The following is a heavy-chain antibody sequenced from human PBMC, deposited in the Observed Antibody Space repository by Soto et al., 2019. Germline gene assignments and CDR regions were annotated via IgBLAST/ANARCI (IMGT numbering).Heavy chain of an antibody. CDR2: ISSTSSTK. CDR3: ARRITMVRGPYYYYGMDV. J-gene: IGHJ6*02. V-gene: IGHV3-48*02. Sequence: PGGSLRLSCDASGFTFSSHGMTWFRQAPGKGLEWVAFISSTSSTKNYADSVKGRFTISRDNTKNSLYLQMSSLRDEDTAVYYCARRITMVRGPYYYYGMDVWGQGTTVTVSS. D-gene: IGHD3-10*01. CDR1: GFTFSSHG.